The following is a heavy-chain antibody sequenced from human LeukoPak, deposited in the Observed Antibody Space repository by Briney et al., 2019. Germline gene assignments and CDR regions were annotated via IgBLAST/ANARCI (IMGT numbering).Heavy chain of an antibody. J-gene: IGHJ4*02. CDR2: IYPGDSDT. V-gene: IGHV5-51*01. Sequence: GESLKISCKGSGYSFTSYWIGWVRQMPGKGLEWMGIIYPGDSDTRYSPSFQGQVTISADKSISTAYLQWSSLKASDTAMYYCARQGISYYDSSPQGLIDYWGQGTLVTVSS. CDR3: ARQGISYYDSSPQGLIDY. D-gene: IGHD3-22*01. CDR1: GYSFTSYW.